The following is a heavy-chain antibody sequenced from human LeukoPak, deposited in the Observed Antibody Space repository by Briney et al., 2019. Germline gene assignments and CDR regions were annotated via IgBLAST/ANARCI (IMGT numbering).Heavy chain of an antibody. CDR1: RYIFTAYY. D-gene: IGHD5-18*01. CDR3: AREYEYTYGY. J-gene: IGHJ4*02. V-gene: IGHV1-2*02. CDR2: INPNSGGT. Sequence: ASVKVSFKASRYIFTAYYMHWVRQAPGQGLEWMGWINPNSGGTNYAQKFQGRVTMTRDTSISTAYMELSRLTSNDTAVYYCAREYEYTYGYWGQGTLVTVSS.